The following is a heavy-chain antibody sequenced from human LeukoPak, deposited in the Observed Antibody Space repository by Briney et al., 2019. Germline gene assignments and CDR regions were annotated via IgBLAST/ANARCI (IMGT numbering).Heavy chain of an antibody. CDR1: GYTLTELS. CDR2: FDPEDGET. D-gene: IGHD5-12*01. CDR3: ATGPKWLRYAYNWFDP. V-gene: IGHV1-24*01. J-gene: IGHJ5*02. Sequence: ASVKVSCKVSGYTLTELSMHWVRQAPGKGLEWMGGFDPEDGETIYAQKFQGRVTTTEDTSTDTAYMELSSLRSEDTAVYYCATGPKWLRYAYNWFDPWGQGTLVTVSS.